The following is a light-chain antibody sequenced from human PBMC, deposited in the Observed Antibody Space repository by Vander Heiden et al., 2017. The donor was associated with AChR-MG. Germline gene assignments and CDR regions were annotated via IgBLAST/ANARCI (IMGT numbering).Light chain of an antibody. CDR3: QSYDSSLGGYV. Sequence: QSVLTQPPSVSGAPGQRVTISCTGSSTNIRAGYAVHWYQQLPGTAPKPLHWLNAIRPPGVPARFSGSKPGPSAPLAIAGPQAGDGANYHCQSYDSSLGGYVFGTGTKVTVL. CDR2: LNA. V-gene: IGLV1-40*01. J-gene: IGLJ1*01. CDR1: STNIRAGYA.